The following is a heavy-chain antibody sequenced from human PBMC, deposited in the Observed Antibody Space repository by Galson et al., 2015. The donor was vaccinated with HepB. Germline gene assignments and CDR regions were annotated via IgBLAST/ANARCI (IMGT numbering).Heavy chain of an antibody. CDR1: GFIFSRYG. D-gene: IGHD2-21*01. Sequence: SLRLSCAASGFIFSRYGMNWVRQAPGKGLEWVAFIRNDGSNKYYADSVKGRFTISRDNSKNMLYLQMNSLRAEDTAVYYCAKVTGIPEEYWGQGTLVTVSS. J-gene: IGHJ4*02. V-gene: IGHV3-30*02. CDR2: IRNDGSNK. CDR3: AKVTGIPEEY.